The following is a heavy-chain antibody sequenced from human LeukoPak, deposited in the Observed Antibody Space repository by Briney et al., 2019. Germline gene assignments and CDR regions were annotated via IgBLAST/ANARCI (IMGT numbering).Heavy chain of an antibody. Sequence: GGSLRLSCAASGFTFSTYAMSWVRQPPGMGLEWVSGISGRGGSPYYAHSVTGRFTISRDNSKNTLYLQMNSLRAEDTAVYHCAKDRYSSGWYPDSWGQGTLVTV. CDR3: AKDRYSSGWYPDS. CDR2: ISGRGGSP. J-gene: IGHJ4*02. D-gene: IGHD6-19*01. V-gene: IGHV3-23*01. CDR1: GFTFSTYA.